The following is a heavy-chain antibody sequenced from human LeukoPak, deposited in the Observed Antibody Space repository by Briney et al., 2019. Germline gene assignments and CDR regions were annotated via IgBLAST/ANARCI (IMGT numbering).Heavy chain of an antibody. J-gene: IGHJ4*02. CDR3: ARGLLPFGY. CDR1: GFTFSSYW. CDR2: IKQDGSVK. D-gene: IGHD1-26*01. V-gene: IGHV3-7*04. Sequence: GGSLRLSCAASGFTFSSYWTSWVRQAPRKGLEWVANIKQDGSVKYYVDSVKGRFTISRDNAKNSLYLQMNSLRAEDTAVYYCARGLLPFGYWGQGTLVTVSS.